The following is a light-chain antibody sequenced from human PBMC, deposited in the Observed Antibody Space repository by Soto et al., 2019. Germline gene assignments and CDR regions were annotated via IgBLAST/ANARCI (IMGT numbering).Light chain of an antibody. CDR3: CSYAGTYTYV. J-gene: IGLJ1*01. CDR2: DVN. V-gene: IGLV2-11*01. CDR1: DTNIGFYNF. Sequence: QSALTQPRSVSGSPGQSVTISCTGTDTNIGFYNFVSWYQQHPDKAPHLVIYDVNKRPSGVPDRFSGSKSGKTASLTISGLQADDEADYFYCSYAGTYTYVFGTGTKVTVL.